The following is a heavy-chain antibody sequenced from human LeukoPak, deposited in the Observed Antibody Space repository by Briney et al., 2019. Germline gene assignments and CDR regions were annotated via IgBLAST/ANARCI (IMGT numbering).Heavy chain of an antibody. D-gene: IGHD3-16*01. Sequence: PSETLSLTCTVSGGSISSSSYYWGWIRQPPGKGLEWIGSIYYSGSTYYNPSLKSRVTISVDTSKNQFSLKLSSVTAADTAVYYCEWGKGRPVWGKGTTVTVSS. CDR3: EWGKGRPV. CDR1: GGSISSSSYY. V-gene: IGHV4-39*01. CDR2: IYYSGST. J-gene: IGHJ6*04.